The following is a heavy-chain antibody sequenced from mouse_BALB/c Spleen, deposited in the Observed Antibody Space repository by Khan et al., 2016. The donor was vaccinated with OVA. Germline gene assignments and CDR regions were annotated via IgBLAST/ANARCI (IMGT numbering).Heavy chain of an antibody. J-gene: IGHJ4*01. Sequence: QIQLVQSGPELKKPGETVKISCKASGYTFTDYSMHWVKQAPGKGLKWMGWINTETGEPTYADDFKGRFAFSLETSASTAYLQINNLKNDDTATXFCARGGGSYAMDYWGQGTSVTVSS. CDR2: INTETGEP. CDR3: ARGGGSYAMDY. V-gene: IGHV9-2-1*01. CDR1: GYTFTDYS.